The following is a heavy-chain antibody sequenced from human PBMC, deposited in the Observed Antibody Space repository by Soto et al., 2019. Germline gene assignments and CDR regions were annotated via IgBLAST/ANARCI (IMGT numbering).Heavy chain of an antibody. Sequence: SETLSLTCSVSGASISSFNWNWVRQPAGKGPEWVGRLNIAGTINYNPSLTSRITMSMDTSKNQISLHLRSVTAADTAIYYCARDRGEYTSSWFWYFSHWGHGTLVTVSS. J-gene: IGHJ2*01. CDR1: GASISSFN. V-gene: IGHV4-4*07. CDR3: ARDRGEYTSSWFWYFSH. CDR2: LNIAGTI. D-gene: IGHD6-13*01.